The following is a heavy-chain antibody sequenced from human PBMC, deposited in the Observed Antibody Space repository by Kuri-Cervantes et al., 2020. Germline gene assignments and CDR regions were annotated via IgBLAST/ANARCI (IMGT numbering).Heavy chain of an antibody. CDR3: ARAYSSSSYDWLDL. CDR2: INHSGST. CDR1: GGSFSGYY. V-gene: IGHV4-34*01. J-gene: IGHJ5*02. D-gene: IGHD6-6*01. Sequence: SETLSLTCAVYGGSFSGYYWSWIRQPPGKGLEWIGEINHSGSTNYNPSLKSRVTISVDTSKNQFSLKLSSVTAADTAVYYCARAYSSSSYDWLDLWGQGTLVTVSS.